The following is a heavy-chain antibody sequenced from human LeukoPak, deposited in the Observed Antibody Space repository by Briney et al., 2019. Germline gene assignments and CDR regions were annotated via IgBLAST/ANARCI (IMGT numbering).Heavy chain of an antibody. CDR2: IKQDGSEK. Sequence: PGGSLRLSCAASGFTFSSYWMTWVRQAPGKGLEWVANIKQDGSEKYYVDSVKGRFTISRDNAKNSLYLQMSSPRAEDTAVYYCARDVGSNKFDYWGQGTLVTVSS. D-gene: IGHD1/OR15-1a*01. CDR1: GFTFSSYW. V-gene: IGHV3-7*05. J-gene: IGHJ4*02. CDR3: ARDVGSNKFDY.